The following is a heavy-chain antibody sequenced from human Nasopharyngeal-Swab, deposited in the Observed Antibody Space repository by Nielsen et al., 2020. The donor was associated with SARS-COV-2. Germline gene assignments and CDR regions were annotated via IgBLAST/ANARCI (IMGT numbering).Heavy chain of an antibody. V-gene: IGHV3-15*01. CDR2: IKSKTDGGTT. CDR1: GFTFSNAW. D-gene: IGHD6-13*01. J-gene: IGHJ5*02. CDR3: TTEDSSSWYWFDP. Sequence: GESLKISCAASGFTFSNAWMSWVRQAPGKGLEWVGRIKSKTDGGTTDYAAPVKGRFTISRDDSKNTLYLQMNSLKTEDTAAYYCTTEDSSSWYWFDPWGQGTLVTVSS.